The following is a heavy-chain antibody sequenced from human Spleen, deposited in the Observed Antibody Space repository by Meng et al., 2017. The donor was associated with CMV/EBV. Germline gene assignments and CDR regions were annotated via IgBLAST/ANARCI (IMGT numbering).Heavy chain of an antibody. J-gene: IGHJ4*02. Sequence: GESLKISCAASGFTFSSYSMNWVRQAPGKGLEWVSSISSSSSYIYYADSVKGRFTISRDNAKNSPYLQMNSLRAEDTAVYYCARDVQALDLDYGDYPPLSYFDYWGQGTLVTVSS. CDR2: ISSSSSYI. CDR3: ARDVQALDLDYGDYPPLSYFDY. V-gene: IGHV3-21*01. D-gene: IGHD4-17*01. CDR1: GFTFSSYS.